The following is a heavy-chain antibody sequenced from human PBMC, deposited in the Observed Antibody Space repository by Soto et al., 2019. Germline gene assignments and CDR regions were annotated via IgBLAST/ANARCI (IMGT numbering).Heavy chain of an antibody. V-gene: IGHV5-51*01. CDR2: IYPGDSDT. D-gene: IGHD3-22*01. CDR3: ARQPDSSGYDHWCDP. J-gene: IGHJ5*02. Sequence: PVESLKISCKGSGYSFTSYWIGWVRQMPGKGLEWMGIIYPGDSDTRYSPSFQGQVTISADKSISTAYLQWSSLKASDTAMYYCARQPDSSGYDHWCDPWGQGTLVTVSS. CDR1: GYSFTSYW.